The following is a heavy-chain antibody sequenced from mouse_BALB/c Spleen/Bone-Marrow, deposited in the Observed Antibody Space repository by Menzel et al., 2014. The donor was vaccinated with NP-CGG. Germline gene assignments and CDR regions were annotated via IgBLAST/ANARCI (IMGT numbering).Heavy chain of an antibody. CDR3: AREGWLLRFDY. CDR2: INPYNDVT. V-gene: IGHV1-14*01. D-gene: IGHD2-3*01. J-gene: IGHJ2*01. CDR1: GYIFTSYV. Sequence: VQLQQSGPELVKPGTSVKMSCKASGYIFTSYVMDWVKQKPGQGLEWIGYINPYNDVTNYNEKFKGKATLTSDKSSSTAYMEVSSLTSEDSADYYCAREGWLLRFDYWGQGTTLTVSS.